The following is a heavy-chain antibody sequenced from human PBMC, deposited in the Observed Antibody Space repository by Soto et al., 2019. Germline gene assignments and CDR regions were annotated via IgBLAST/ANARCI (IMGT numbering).Heavy chain of an antibody. J-gene: IGHJ6*02. CDR1: GFTFSDYY. V-gene: IGHV3-11*01. CDR2: IASRDPTV. Sequence: QVQLVESGGGLVRPGGSLRLSCATSGFTFSDYYMSWIRQAPGKGLEWVSYIASRDPTVYYADSVRGRLTISRDNARNLLCMQMDNLRADDTTVYYCAREKSSGYYGMDVWGQGTTVTVSS. CDR3: AREKSSGYYGMDV. D-gene: IGHD3-22*01.